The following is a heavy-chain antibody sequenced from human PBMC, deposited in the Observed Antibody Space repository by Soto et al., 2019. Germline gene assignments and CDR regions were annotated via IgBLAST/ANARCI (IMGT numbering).Heavy chain of an antibody. CDR2: FDPEDGET. CDR1: GYTLAELS. J-gene: IGHJ6*03. Sequence: ASVKVSCKVSGYTLAELSMHWVRQAPGKGLEWMGGFDPEDGETIYAQKFQGRVTMTEDTSTDTAYMELSSLRAEDTAVYYCAKQWSSSYYYYYMDVWGKGTTVTVSS. D-gene: IGHD6-19*01. CDR3: AKQWSSSYYYYYMDV. V-gene: IGHV1-24*01.